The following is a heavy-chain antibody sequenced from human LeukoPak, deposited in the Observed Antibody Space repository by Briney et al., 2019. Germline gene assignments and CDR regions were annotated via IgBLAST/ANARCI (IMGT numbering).Heavy chain of an antibody. CDR2: ISSSGSYI. CDR1: GFTFSDYT. J-gene: IGHJ4*02. Sequence: GGSLRLSCAASGFTFSDYTMNWVRQAPGKGLEWVSSISSSGSYIYYADSVKGRFTISRDNAKNSLYLRMNSLRAEDTAVYYCARARNPIVVVAAADYWGQGTLVTVSS. CDR3: ARARNPIVVVAAADY. D-gene: IGHD2-2*01. V-gene: IGHV3-21*01.